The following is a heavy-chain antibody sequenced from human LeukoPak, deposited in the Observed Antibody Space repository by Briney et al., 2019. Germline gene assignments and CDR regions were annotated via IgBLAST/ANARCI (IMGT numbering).Heavy chain of an antibody. J-gene: IGHJ4*02. D-gene: IGHD1-26*01. CDR3: ARRSDSGSYLDY. CDR2: IYYSGST. Sequence: PSETLSLTCTVSGGSISSSSYYWGWIRQPPGTGLEWIGSIYYSGSTYYNPSLKSRVTISVDTSKNQFSLKLSSVTAADTAVYYCARRSDSGSYLDYWGQGTLVTVPS. CDR1: GGSISSSSYY. V-gene: IGHV4-39*01.